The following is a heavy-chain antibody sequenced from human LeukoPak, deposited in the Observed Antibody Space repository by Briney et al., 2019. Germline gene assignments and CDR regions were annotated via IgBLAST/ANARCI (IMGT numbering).Heavy chain of an antibody. D-gene: IGHD3-22*01. CDR2: IYYSGST. J-gene: IGHJ4*02. CDR1: GGSISSGGYY. Sequence: SETLSLTCTVSGGSISSGGYYWSWIRQHPGKGLEWIGYIYYSGSTYYNPSLKSRVTISVDTSKNQFSLKLSSVTAADTAVYYCARVGVYYDSSGYYSPLDYWGQGTLVTVSS. V-gene: IGHV4-61*08. CDR3: ARVGVYYDSSGYYSPLDY.